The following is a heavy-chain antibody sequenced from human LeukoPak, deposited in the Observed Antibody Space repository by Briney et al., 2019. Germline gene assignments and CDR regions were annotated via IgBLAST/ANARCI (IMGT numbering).Heavy chain of an antibody. CDR3: ARGYDSSGYAALNAFDI. CDR1: GGTFSSYA. Sequence: SVKVSCKASGGTFSSYAISWVRQAPGQGLEWMGGIIPIFGTANYAQKFQGRVTITTDESTSTAYMELSSLRSEHTAVYYCARGYDSSGYAALNAFDIWGQGTMVTVSS. CDR2: IIPIFGTA. J-gene: IGHJ3*02. D-gene: IGHD3-22*01. V-gene: IGHV1-69*05.